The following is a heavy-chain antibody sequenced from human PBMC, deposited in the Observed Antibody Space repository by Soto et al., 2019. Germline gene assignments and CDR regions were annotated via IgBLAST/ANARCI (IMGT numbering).Heavy chain of an antibody. J-gene: IGHJ4*02. Sequence: VEFRRLADGASGFTFRSYAMSCVRQAPGKGVEGGAAFSGSGGSTYYAASVKGRFTISRDNSKNTLYLQMNARRAEDTAVYYCAKGTSMTATAIREVAYWGQGTLVTVAS. CDR3: AKGTSMTATAIREVAY. V-gene: IGHV3-23*01. D-gene: IGHD2-2*02. CDR2: FSGSGGST. CDR1: GFTFRSYA.